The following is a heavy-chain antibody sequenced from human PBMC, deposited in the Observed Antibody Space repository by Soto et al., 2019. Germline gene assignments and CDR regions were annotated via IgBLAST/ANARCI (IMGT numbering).Heavy chain of an antibody. CDR3: ARDGVATQDY. D-gene: IGHD5-12*01. J-gene: IGHJ4*02. V-gene: IGHV1-18*04. CDR1: GYSFSSFG. CDR2: ISGYNGQT. Sequence: QVHLVQSEDEVKKPGASVKVSCKASGYSFSSFGISWVRQAPGQGLEWMGWISGYNGQTNYAQNPQGRVTMTIDTTTSTAYMELRSLRSDDTAVYYCARDGVATQDYWGQGALVTVSS.